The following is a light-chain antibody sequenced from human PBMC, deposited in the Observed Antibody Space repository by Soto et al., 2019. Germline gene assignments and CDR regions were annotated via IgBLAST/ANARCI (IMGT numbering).Light chain of an antibody. CDR3: AAWDDNLSALL. J-gene: IGLJ2*01. V-gene: IGLV1-44*01. CDR1: STNIGRNT. Sequence: QSVLAQSPSASGTPGQRVTISCSWSSTNIGRNTFNCYQKHPGAAPKLLIFSDYRRPSGVPDRFSGSTSGTSASLAISGLLPGDAADYYCAAWDDNLSALLFGGGTKVTVL. CDR2: SDY.